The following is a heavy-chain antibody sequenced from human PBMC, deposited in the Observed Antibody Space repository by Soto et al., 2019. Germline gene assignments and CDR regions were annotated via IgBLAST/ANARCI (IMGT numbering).Heavy chain of an antibody. J-gene: IGHJ6*02. CDR3: ARDRSSSNYYYYYGMDV. D-gene: IGHD6-13*01. V-gene: IGHV1-3*01. CDR2: MNAGNGNT. Sequence: GTSVKLSCEACGVSFTNYAIHWVRQAPRQRLEWMGWMNAGNGNTKYSRNFQGRVTITRDTSASTAYMELSSLRSEDTAVYYCARDRSSSNYYYYYGMDVWGQGTPVTVSS. CDR1: GVSFTNYA.